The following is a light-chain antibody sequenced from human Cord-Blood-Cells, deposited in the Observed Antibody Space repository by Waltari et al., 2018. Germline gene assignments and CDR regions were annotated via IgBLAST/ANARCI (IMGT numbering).Light chain of an antibody. J-gene: IGLJ3*02. Sequence: QSALTQPPYASGSPGQSVTISCTGTSSDVGGYNSVSRYPQHPGKAPKLMIYEVSNRPAGVPDRFSGSKSGNTASLTVSGLQADDEADYYCSSYAGSKNWVFGGGTKLTVL. CDR2: EVS. CDR1: SSDVGGYNS. V-gene: IGLV2-8*01. CDR3: SSYAGSKNWV.